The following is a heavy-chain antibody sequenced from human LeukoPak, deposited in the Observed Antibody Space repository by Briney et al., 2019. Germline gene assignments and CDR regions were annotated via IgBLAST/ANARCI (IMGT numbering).Heavy chain of an antibody. J-gene: IGHJ4*02. CDR3: ARDQYDTWSRRGNFDS. V-gene: IGHV3-7*03. CDR2: IKLDGSEK. Sequence: GGSLRLSCAGSGITFSSYAMSWVRQAPGKGLEWVANIKLDGSEKNYVDSVKGRFTISRDNTKNSLYLQMNSLRVEDTAVFYCARDQYDTWSRRGNFDSWGQGTLVIVSS. CDR1: GITFSSYA. D-gene: IGHD3-3*01.